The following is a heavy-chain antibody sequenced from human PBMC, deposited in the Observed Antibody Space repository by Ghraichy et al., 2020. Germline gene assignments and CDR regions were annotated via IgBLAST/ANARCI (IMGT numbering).Heavy chain of an antibody. CDR3: ARLGDSPNVYYGMDV. V-gene: IGHV4-59*08. CDR1: GGSISSYY. D-gene: IGHD6-13*01. J-gene: IGHJ6*02. Sequence: SETLSLTCTVSGGSISSYYWSWIRQPPGKGLEWIGYIYYSGSTNYNPSLKSRVTISVDTSKNQFSLKLSSVTAADTAVYYCARLGDSPNVYYGMDVWGQQTTVTFSS. CDR2: IYYSGST.